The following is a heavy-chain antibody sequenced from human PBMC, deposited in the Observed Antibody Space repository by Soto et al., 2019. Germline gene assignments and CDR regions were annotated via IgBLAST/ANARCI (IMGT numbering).Heavy chain of an antibody. CDR3: AKGGPGASSGLFES. J-gene: IGHJ4*02. CDR2: IYSDGTT. V-gene: IGHV3-23*03. D-gene: IGHD3-10*01. CDR1: GFKFSNYA. Sequence: GGSLRLSCAASGFKFSNYAMSWVRQAPGKGLEWVSVIYSDGTTNYAESVKGRFTISRDNSKNTVFLQMSSLRAEDTAVYYCAKGGPGASSGLFESWGQGTLVTVSS.